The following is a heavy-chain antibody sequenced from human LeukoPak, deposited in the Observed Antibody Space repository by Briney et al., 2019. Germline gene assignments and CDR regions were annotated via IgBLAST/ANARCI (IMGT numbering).Heavy chain of an antibody. CDR1: GFTFSIYA. Sequence: PGGSLRLSCAASGFTFSIYAMSWVRQAPGKGLEWVSAISGSGGSTYYADSVKGRFTISRDNSKNTLYLQMNSLRAEDTAVYYCAKRIVGATGCFDYWGQGTLVTVSS. CDR2: ISGSGGST. V-gene: IGHV3-23*01. D-gene: IGHD1-26*01. J-gene: IGHJ4*02. CDR3: AKRIVGATGCFDY.